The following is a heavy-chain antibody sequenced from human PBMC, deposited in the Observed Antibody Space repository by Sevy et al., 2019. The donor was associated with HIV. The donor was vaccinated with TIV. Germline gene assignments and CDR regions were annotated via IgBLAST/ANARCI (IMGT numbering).Heavy chain of an antibody. CDR1: GFTFDDYA. J-gene: IGHJ3*02. CDR2: ISWNSGSI. D-gene: IGHD4-17*01. Sequence: GGSLRLSCAASGFTFDDYAMHWVRQAPGKGLEWVSGISWNSGSIGYADSEKGRFTISRDNAKKSLYLQMNSLRAEDTALYYCAKDISYGGRGSVRGRDAFDIWGQGTMVTVSS. CDR3: AKDISYGGRGSVRGRDAFDI. V-gene: IGHV3-9*01.